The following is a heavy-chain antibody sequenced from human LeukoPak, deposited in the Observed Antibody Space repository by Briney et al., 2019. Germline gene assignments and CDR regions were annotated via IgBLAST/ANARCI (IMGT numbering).Heavy chain of an antibody. CDR2: ISAYNGNT. Sequence: ASVKVSCXASGYTFTSYGISWVRQAPGQGLEWMEWISAYNGNTNYAQKLQGRVTMTTDTSTSTAYMELRSLRSDDTAVYYCARKVPFLSSGYRDNWFDPWGQGTLVTVSS. CDR1: GYTFTSYG. V-gene: IGHV1-18*01. J-gene: IGHJ5*02. D-gene: IGHD3-22*01. CDR3: ARKVPFLSSGYRDNWFDP.